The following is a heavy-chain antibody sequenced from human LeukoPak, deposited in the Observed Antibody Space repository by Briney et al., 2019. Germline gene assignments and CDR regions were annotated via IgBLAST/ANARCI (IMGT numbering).Heavy chain of an antibody. CDR1: GFTFSTYN. Sequence: GGSLRLSCAASGFTFSTYNMNWVRQAPGKGLEWVSSISTNSNYMHYADSVKGRFTISRDNAKKSLYLQMNSLRVEDTDVYYCARDVGASAPDAFDIWGQGTMVTVSS. CDR3: ARDVGASAPDAFDI. D-gene: IGHD1-26*01. CDR2: ISTNSNYM. V-gene: IGHV3-21*01. J-gene: IGHJ3*02.